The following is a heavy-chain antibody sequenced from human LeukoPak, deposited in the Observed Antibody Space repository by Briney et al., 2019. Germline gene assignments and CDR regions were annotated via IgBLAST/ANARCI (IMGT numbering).Heavy chain of an antibody. CDR1: GFTFTSSA. V-gene: IGHV1-58*01. J-gene: IGHJ4*02. CDR2: IVVGSGNT. Sequence: SVKVSCKASGFTFTSSAVQWVRQARGQRLEWIGWIVVGSGNTNYAQKFQERVTNTRDMSTSTAYMELSSLRSEDTAVYYCAAGATYYDILTVLAFWGQGTLVTVSS. D-gene: IGHD3-9*01. CDR3: AAGATYYDILTVLAF.